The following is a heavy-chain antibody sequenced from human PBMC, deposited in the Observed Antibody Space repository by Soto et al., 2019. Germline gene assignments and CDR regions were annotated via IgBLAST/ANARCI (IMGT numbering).Heavy chain of an antibody. Sequence: GYLWLSCAEAGLTLSSYGMHWVRQAPGKGLEWVAVIWYDGSNKYYADSVKGRFTISRDNSKNTLYLQMNSLRAEDTAVYYCARGRIVGADGGHAFDIWGQGTMVTVSS. CDR3: ARGRIVGADGGHAFDI. CDR1: GLTLSSYG. D-gene: IGHD1-26*01. J-gene: IGHJ3*02. CDR2: IWYDGSNK. V-gene: IGHV3-33*01.